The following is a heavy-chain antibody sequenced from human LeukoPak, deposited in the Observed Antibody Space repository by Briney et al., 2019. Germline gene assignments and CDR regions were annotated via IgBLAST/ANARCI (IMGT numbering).Heavy chain of an antibody. CDR3: ARERIAVAGTVRSSYYYYYMDV. J-gene: IGHJ6*03. CDR1: GGSISSYY. Sequence: PSETLSLTCTVSGGSISSYYWSWIRQPPGKGLEWIGYIYYSGSTNYNPSLKSRVTISVDTSKNQFSLKLSSVTAADTAVYYCARERIAVAGTVRSSYYYYYMDVWGKGTTVTVPS. D-gene: IGHD6-19*01. CDR2: IYYSGST. V-gene: IGHV4-59*01.